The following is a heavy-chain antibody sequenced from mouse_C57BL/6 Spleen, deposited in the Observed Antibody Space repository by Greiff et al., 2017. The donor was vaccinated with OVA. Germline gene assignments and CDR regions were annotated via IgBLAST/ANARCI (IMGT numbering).Heavy chain of an antibody. CDR1: GFTFSSYG. CDR2: ISSGGSYT. CDR3: AIPVICNYDYFDY. D-gene: IGHD2-4*01. V-gene: IGHV5-6*01. Sequence: EVQLVESGGGLVKPGGSLKLSCAASGFTFSSYGMSWVRQTPDKRLEWVATISSGGSYTYYPDSVKGRFTISRDNAKNTLYLQMSSLKSEDTAMYYCAIPVICNYDYFDYWGHGTTLSVSS. J-gene: IGHJ2*01.